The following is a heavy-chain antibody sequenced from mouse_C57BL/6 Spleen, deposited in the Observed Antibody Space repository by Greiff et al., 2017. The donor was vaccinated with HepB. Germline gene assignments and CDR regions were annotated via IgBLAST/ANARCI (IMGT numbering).Heavy chain of an antibody. V-gene: IGHV1-5*01. CDR1: GYTFTSYW. J-gene: IGHJ3*01. Sequence: DVKLQESGTVLARPGASVKMSCKTSGYTFTSYWMHWVKQRPGQGLEWIGAIYPGNSDTSYNQKFKGKAKLTAVTSASTAYMELSSLTNEGSAVYCCAKEGGGYPFPAWFAYWGQGTLVTVSA. D-gene: IGHD2-2*01. CDR3: AKEGGGYPFPAWFAY. CDR2: IYPGNSDT.